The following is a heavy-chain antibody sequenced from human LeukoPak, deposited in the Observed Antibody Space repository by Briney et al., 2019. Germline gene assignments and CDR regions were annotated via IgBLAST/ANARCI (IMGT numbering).Heavy chain of an antibody. V-gene: IGHV3-30-3*01. CDR2: ISYDGSNK. CDR1: GFTFSSYA. CDR3: ARFPCSGGSCYGEGFDY. J-gene: IGHJ4*02. D-gene: IGHD2-15*01. Sequence: GGSLRLSCAASGFTFSSYAMHWVRQAPGKGLEWVAFISYDGSNKYYADSVKGRFTNSRDNSKSTLYLQMNSLRAEDTAVYYCARFPCSGGSCYGEGFDYWGQGTLVTVSS.